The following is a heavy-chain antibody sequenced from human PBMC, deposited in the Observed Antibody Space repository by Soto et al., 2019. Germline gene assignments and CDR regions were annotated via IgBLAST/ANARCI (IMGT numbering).Heavy chain of an antibody. CDR1: DGSISSGGYS. V-gene: IGHV4-30-2*01. J-gene: IGHJ6*02. CDR2: IYHSGST. Sequence: SETLSLTCVVSDGSISSGGYSWSWIRQPPGKGLEWIGYIYHSGSTYYNPSLKSRVTISVDRSKNQFSLKLSSVTAADTAVYYCARQHPSLSMDVWGQGTTVTVSS. D-gene: IGHD3-10*01. CDR3: ARQHPSLSMDV.